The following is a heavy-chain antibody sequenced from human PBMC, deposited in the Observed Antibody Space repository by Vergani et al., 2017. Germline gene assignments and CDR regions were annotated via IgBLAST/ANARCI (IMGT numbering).Heavy chain of an antibody. CDR2: IRYDGSNK. J-gene: IGHJ4*02. V-gene: IGHV3-30*02. CDR3: AKDRRRTGEFFDY. Sequence: QVQLVESGRGVVQPGGSLRLSCAASGFTFSSYGMHWVRQAPGKGLEWVAFIRYDGSNKYYADSVKGRFTISRDNSKNTLYLQMNSLRAEDTAVYYCAKDRRRTGEFFDYWGQGTLVTVSS. D-gene: IGHD1-1*01. CDR1: GFTFSSYG.